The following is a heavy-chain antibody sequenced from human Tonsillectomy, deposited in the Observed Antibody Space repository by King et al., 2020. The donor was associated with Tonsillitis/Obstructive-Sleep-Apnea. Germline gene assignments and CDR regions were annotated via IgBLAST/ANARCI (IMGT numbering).Heavy chain of an antibody. V-gene: IGHV3-74*01. Sequence: VQLVESGGGLVQPGGSLRLSCAASGFTFSRHWMHWVRQAPGKGLGWVSRINSDGTTTTYADSVRGRITISRDNANNTLYLQMNSLRADDTAVYYCARGTEGILYRLDAWGKGSTVTVSS. J-gene: IGHJ6*04. D-gene: IGHD3-3*01. CDR2: INSDGTTT. CDR1: GFTFSRHW. CDR3: ARGTEGILYRLDA.